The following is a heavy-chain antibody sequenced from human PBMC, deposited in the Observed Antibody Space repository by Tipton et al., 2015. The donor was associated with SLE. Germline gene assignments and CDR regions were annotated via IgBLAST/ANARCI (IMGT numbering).Heavy chain of an antibody. CDR1: GFSISSGYY. CDR2: IYHSGTT. D-gene: IGHD5-12*01. Sequence: TLSLTCAVSGFSISSGYYWGWIRQPPGKGLEWIGSIYHSGTTYYKPSLKSRVTISVDTSKNQFSLKLSSVTAADTAVYYCARAGSGYDLSAFDIWGQGTMVTVSS. J-gene: IGHJ3*02. CDR3: ARAGSGYDLSAFDI. V-gene: IGHV4-38-2*01.